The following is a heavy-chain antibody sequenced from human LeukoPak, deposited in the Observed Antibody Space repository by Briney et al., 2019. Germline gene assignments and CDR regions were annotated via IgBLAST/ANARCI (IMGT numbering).Heavy chain of an antibody. CDR3: AKGGGGSYLYFDY. J-gene: IGHJ4*02. CDR2: ISYDGSNK. D-gene: IGHD1-26*01. Sequence: PGRSLRLSCAASGFTFSSYGMHWVRQAPGKGLECVAVISYDGSNKYYADSVKGRFTISRDNSKNTLYLQMNSLRAEDSAVYYCAKGGGGSYLYFDYWGQGTLVTVSS. V-gene: IGHV3-30*18. CDR1: GFTFSSYG.